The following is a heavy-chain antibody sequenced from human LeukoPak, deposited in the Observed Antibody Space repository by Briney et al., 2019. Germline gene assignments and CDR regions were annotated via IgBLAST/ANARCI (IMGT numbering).Heavy chain of an antibody. CDR2: ISAYNGNT. Sequence: ASVKVSCKASGYTFTSYGISWVRQAPGRGLEWMGWISAYNGNTNYAQKLQGSVTMTTDTSTSTAYMELRSLRSDDTAVYYCARPRTGTTPYYYYYMDVWGKGTTVTVSS. CDR3: ARPRTGTTPYYYYYMDV. CDR1: GYTFTSYG. J-gene: IGHJ6*03. V-gene: IGHV1-18*01. D-gene: IGHD1-7*01.